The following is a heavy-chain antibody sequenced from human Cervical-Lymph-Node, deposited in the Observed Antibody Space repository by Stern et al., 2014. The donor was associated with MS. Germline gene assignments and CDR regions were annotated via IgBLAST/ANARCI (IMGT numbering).Heavy chain of an antibody. CDR1: GGSISGYY. V-gene: IGHV4-59*01. D-gene: IGHD3/OR15-3a*01. CDR2: VYHSGSA. J-gene: IGHJ6*02. CDR3: ARGTYLDLFSIYYYVLDV. Sequence: QVQLVESGPRLVKPSETLSLTCTVSGGSISGYYWSWLRQPPGKGLEWIGYVYHSGSADYNPFLTNRINMSVDTSKNQFSLQVNSVPAADTAVYFCARGTYLDLFSIYYYVLDVWGLGTTVSVSS.